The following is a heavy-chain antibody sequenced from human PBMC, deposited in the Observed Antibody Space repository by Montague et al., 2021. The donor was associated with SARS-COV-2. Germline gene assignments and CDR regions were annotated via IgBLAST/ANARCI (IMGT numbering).Heavy chain of an antibody. V-gene: IGHV4-34*01. CDR3: ARGDPGY. D-gene: IGHD1-1*01. CDR1: GGSFSDYH. J-gene: IGHJ4*02. CDR2: INYGGRT. Sequence: SETLSLTCAVSGGSFSDYHWTWIRQSPGGGLEWIGQINYGGRTKYNPSLKSRVTISIYTSKNQFSLPLTAVTAAATAVYYCARGDPGYWGQGTLVTVSS.